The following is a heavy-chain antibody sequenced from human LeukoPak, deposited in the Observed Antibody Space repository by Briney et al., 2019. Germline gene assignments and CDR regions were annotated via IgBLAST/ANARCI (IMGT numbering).Heavy chain of an antibody. CDR1: GGSFSGYY. J-gene: IGHJ5*02. CDR2: INHSGST. V-gene: IGHV4-34*01. CDR3: ARADIVIVPAASSAYNWFDP. Sequence: PSETLSLTCTVSGGSFSGYYWSWIRQPPGKGLEWIGEINHSGSTNYNPSLKSRVTISVDTSKNQFSLKLSSVTAADTAVYYCARADIVIVPAASSAYNWFDPWGQGTLVTVSS. D-gene: IGHD2-2*01.